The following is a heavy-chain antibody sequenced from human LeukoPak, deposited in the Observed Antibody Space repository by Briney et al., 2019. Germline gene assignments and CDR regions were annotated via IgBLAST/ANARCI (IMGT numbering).Heavy chain of an antibody. D-gene: IGHD6-6*01. CDR2: ISSSSSYI. Sequence: PGGSLRLSCAASGFTFSSYWMSWVRQAPGKGLEWVSSISSSSSYIYYADSVKGRFTISRDNAKNSLYLQMNSLRAEDTAVYYCAREGAARPPDYWGQGTLVTVSS. CDR1: GFTFSSYW. J-gene: IGHJ4*02. CDR3: AREGAARPPDY. V-gene: IGHV3-21*01.